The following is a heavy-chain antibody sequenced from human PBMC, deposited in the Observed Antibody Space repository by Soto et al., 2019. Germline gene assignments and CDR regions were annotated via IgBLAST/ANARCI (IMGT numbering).Heavy chain of an antibody. D-gene: IGHD4-17*01. CDR1: GGTFSSYT. CDR3: PRDTLRTNWFDP. V-gene: IGHV1-69*08. CDR2: IIPILGIA. Sequence: QVQLVQSGAEVKKPGSSVKVSCKASGGTFSSYTISWVRQAPGQGLEWMGRIIPILGIANYAQKFQGRVTITADKFTSPPDLELSSLRSEDTAVYYCPRDTLRTNWFDPWGQGTLVIVSS. J-gene: IGHJ5*02.